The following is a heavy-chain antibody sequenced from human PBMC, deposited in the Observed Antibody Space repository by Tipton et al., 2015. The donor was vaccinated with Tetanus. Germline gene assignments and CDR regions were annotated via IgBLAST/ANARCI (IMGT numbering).Heavy chain of an antibody. Sequence: TLSLTCTVSGGSISSGVYYWGWLRQDPGKGLEWIGRISYSGNTAYNPSLKSRVAISVDTSKNQFSLKLTSVSAADTAVYYCARGAIFGVLTFRAFDIWGQGTMVTVSS. D-gene: IGHD3-3*01. CDR2: ISYSGNT. J-gene: IGHJ3*02. V-gene: IGHV4-39*07. CDR1: GGSISSGVYY. CDR3: ARGAIFGVLTFRAFDI.